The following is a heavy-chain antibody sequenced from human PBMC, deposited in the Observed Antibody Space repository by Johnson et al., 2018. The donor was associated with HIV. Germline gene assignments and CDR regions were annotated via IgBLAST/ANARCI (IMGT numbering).Heavy chain of an antibody. CDR3: AKGVAYWGVGCRSPR. J-gene: IGHJ3*01. D-gene: IGHD2-21*02. CDR2: IYSGGNT. V-gene: IGHV3-66*01. Sequence: EVQLVESGGGLVQPGGSLRLSCAASGFSVSSNYMCWVRQAPGKGLEWVSVIYSGGNTDYADSVKGRFTISRDNSKYTLYLQMNSLRADDTAVYYCAKGVAYWGVGCRSPRWGQGTIVTVSS. CDR1: GFSVSSNY.